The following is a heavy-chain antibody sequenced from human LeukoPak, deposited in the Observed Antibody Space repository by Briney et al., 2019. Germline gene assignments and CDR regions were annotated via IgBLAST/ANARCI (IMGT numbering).Heavy chain of an antibody. J-gene: IGHJ5*02. Sequence: SETLSLTCTVSGYSLSSGYYWGWIRQSPEKGLEWIGNIYQSGNTYYNLSLKSRVTLSVDTSKNQFSLNLNSVTAADTAVYYCARDRGSGWQYNWFDPWGQGTLVTVSS. CDR3: ARDRGSGWQYNWFDP. D-gene: IGHD6-19*01. V-gene: IGHV4-38-2*02. CDR2: IYQSGNT. CDR1: GYSLSSGYY.